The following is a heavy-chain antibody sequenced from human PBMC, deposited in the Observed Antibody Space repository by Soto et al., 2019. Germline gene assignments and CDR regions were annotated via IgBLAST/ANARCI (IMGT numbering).Heavy chain of an antibody. CDR1: GYTFTSYG. V-gene: IGHV1-18*01. Sequence: QVQLVQSGAEVKKPGASVKVSCKSSGYTFTSYGISGVRQAPGQGLEWMGWISAYNGNTNYAQKLQGRVTMTTDTSTSTAYMELRSLRSDDTAVYYCARDKGAYCGGDCYSTWFDPWGQGTLVTVSS. CDR2: ISAYNGNT. CDR3: ARDKGAYCGGDCYSTWFDP. D-gene: IGHD2-21*02. J-gene: IGHJ5*02.